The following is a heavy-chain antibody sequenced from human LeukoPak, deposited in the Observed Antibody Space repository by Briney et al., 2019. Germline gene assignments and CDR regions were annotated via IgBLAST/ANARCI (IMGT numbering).Heavy chain of an antibody. V-gene: IGHV1-3*01. CDR3: AREAGYSGYGWAYYYYYGMDV. Sequence: ASVTVSFKASGYTFTVYYMHWVRQAPGQGLEWMGRINAGNGNTKYSQKFQGRVTITRDTSASTAYMELSSLRSEDTAVYYCAREAGYSGYGWAYYYYYGMDVWGQGTTVTVSS. CDR1: GYTFTVYY. CDR2: INAGNGNT. D-gene: IGHD5-12*01. J-gene: IGHJ6*02.